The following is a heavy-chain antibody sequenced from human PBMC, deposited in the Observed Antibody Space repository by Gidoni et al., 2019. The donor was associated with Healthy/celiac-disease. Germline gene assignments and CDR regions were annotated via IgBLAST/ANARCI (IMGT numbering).Heavy chain of an antibody. CDR2: ISSSSSYI. D-gene: IGHD3-3*01. Sequence: EVQLVESGGGLVKPGGSLRLSCAASGSTFSSYSMNWVRQAPGKGLGWVSSISSSSSYIYYADSVKGRFTISRDNAKNSLYLQMNSLRAEDTSVYYCARDREEWLLSHYYGMDVWGQGTTVTVSS. CDR1: GSTFSSYS. CDR3: ARDREEWLLSHYYGMDV. J-gene: IGHJ6*02. V-gene: IGHV3-21*01.